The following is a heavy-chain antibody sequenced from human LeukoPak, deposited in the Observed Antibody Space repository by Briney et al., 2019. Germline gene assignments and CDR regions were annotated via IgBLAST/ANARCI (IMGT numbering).Heavy chain of an antibody. CDR1: GYTFTSYG. CDR2: ISAYNGNT. J-gene: IGHJ3*02. Sequence: ASVKVSCKASGYTFTSYGISWVRQAPGQGLEWMGWISAYNGNTNYAQKLQGRVTMTTDTSTSTAYMELRSLRSDDTAVYYCARKTYYYDSSGFWDAFDIWGQGTMVTVSS. D-gene: IGHD3-22*01. CDR3: ARKTYYYDSSGFWDAFDI. V-gene: IGHV1-18*01.